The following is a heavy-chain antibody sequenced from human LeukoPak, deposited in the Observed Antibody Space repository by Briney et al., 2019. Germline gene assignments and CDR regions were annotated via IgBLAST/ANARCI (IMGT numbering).Heavy chain of an antibody. Sequence: GESLKISCKGSGYSFTSYWIGWVRQMPGKGLEWMGIIYPGDSDTRYSPSFQGQVTISADKSINTAYLQWSSLKASDTAMYYCAKDRMRGPERRSAFDYWGQGTLVTVSS. D-gene: IGHD3-3*01. CDR2: IYPGDSDT. J-gene: IGHJ4*02. CDR3: AKDRMRGPERRSAFDY. V-gene: IGHV5-51*01. CDR1: GYSFTSYW.